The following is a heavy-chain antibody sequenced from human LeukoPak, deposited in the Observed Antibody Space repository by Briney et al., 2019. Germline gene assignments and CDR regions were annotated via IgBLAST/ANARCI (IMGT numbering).Heavy chain of an antibody. CDR1: SGSLTGYY. J-gene: IGHJ4*02. CDR2: VYATGTT. CDR3: ARVGSGGAWFDF. Sequence: PSETLSLTCTVSSGSLTGYYWSWIRQPPGKGLEWIAYVYATGTTNYNPSLKARATISMDTSKNQLSLTLTSVTAADTAVYYCARVGSGGAWFDFWGQGTLVSVSS. D-gene: IGHD6-19*01. V-gene: IGHV4-59*01.